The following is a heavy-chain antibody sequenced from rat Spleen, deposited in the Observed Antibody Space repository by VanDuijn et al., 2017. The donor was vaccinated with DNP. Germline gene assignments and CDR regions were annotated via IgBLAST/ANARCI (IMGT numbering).Heavy chain of an antibody. CDR1: GFTFSDYY. V-gene: IGHV5-20*01. J-gene: IGHJ2*01. CDR2: IRYDGGST. CDR3: ASLYWMDA. Sequence: EVQLVESGGGLVQPGRSLKLSCAASGFTFSDYYMAWVRQAPTKGLEWVASIRYDGGSTYYRDSVKGRFTISRDNAKSSLYLQMDSLRSDDTATYYCASLYWMDAWGQGVMVTVSS. D-gene: IGHD1-1*01.